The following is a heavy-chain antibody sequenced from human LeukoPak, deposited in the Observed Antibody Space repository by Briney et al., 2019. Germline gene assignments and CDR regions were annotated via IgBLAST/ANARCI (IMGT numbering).Heavy chain of an antibody. D-gene: IGHD3-22*01. V-gene: IGHV4-31*03. CDR3: ARGHDSSGFDY. CDR2: IYYSGST. CDR1: GGSISSGGYY. Sequence: PSETLSLTCTVSGGSISSGGYYWSWIRQHPGKGLEWIGYIYYSGSTYYNPSLKSRVTISVDTSKNQFSLKPSSVTAADTAVYYCARGHDSSGFDYWGQGTLVTVSP. J-gene: IGHJ4*02.